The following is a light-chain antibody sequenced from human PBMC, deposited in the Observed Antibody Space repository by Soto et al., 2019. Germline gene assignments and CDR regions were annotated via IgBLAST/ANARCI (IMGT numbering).Light chain of an antibody. J-gene: IGKJ4*01. Sequence: AIPLTQSPSSLSASVGDRVTITCRASQGISSALAWYQQKPGKAPKLLIYDASSLESGVPSRFSGSGSGTDFTLTISSLQPEDFATYYCQQFNSYYFGGGTKVEIK. CDR1: QGISSA. CDR2: DAS. V-gene: IGKV1-13*02. CDR3: QQFNSYY.